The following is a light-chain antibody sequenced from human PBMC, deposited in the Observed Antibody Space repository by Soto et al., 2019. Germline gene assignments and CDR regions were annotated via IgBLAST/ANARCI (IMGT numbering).Light chain of an antibody. Sequence: QSVLTQPPSVSGAPGQRVTISCTGSSSNIGAGYDVHWYQQLPGTAPKLLIYGNSNRPSGVPDRFYGSTSGTSASLAITGLQAEDEAYDYGQSYDSSLSGYVVFGGGTKVTVL. J-gene: IGLJ2*01. V-gene: IGLV1-40*01. CDR3: QSYDSSLSGYVV. CDR2: GNS. CDR1: SSNIGAGYD.